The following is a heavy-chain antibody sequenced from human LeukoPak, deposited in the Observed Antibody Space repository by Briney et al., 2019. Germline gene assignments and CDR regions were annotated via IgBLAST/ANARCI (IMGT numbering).Heavy chain of an antibody. V-gene: IGHV1-18*01. D-gene: IGHD2-15*01. Sequence: ASVKVSCKASGGTFSSYGISWVRQAPGQGLEWMGWISAYNGNTNYAQKLQGRVTMTTDTSTSTAYMELRSLRSDDTAVYYCARLYGGRNYFDYWVQGTLVTDSS. CDR3: ARLYGGRNYFDY. CDR2: ISAYNGNT. CDR1: GGTFSSYG. J-gene: IGHJ4*02.